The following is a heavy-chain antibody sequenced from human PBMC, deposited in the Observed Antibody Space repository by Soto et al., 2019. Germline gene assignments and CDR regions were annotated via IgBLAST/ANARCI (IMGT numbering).Heavy chain of an antibody. CDR1: GFTFSNAR. V-gene: IGHV3-15*01. CDR2: IKSKTDGGTT. D-gene: IGHD2-21*02. J-gene: IGHJ6*02. CDR3: TTDCGGDCYTTYGMDV. Sequence: PGGSLRLSCAASGFTFSNARMSWVRQAPGKGLEWVGRIKSKTDGGTTDYAAPVKGRFTISRDDSKNTLYLQTNSLKTEDTAVYYCTTDCGGDCYTTYGMDVWGQGTTVTVSS.